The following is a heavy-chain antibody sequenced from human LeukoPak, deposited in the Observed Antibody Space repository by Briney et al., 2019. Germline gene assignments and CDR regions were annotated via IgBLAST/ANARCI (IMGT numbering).Heavy chain of an antibody. J-gene: IGHJ4*02. CDR2: MYYSGTT. CDR1: GGSISSYY. Sequence: SETLSLTCTVSGGSISSYYWSWIRQPPGKGLEWIGYMYYSGTTNYNPSLKSRVTISLGTSRNQFSLKLSSVTAADTAVYYCAREKSGGNSLDYWGQGTLVTVSS. CDR3: AREKSGGNSLDY. V-gene: IGHV4-59*01. D-gene: IGHD4-23*01.